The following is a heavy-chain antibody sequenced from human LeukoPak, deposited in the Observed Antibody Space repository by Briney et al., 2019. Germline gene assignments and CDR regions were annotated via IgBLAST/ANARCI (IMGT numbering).Heavy chain of an antibody. CDR2: ISGNGGST. Sequence: GGSLRLSCAASGFTFSNYAMIWVRQAPGKGLEWVSAISGNGGSTYYADSVKGRFTISRDNSKNTLYLQMNSPRAEDTAVYYCARVGYSSSWTLDYWGQGTLVTVSS. D-gene: IGHD6-13*01. V-gene: IGHV3-23*01. CDR3: ARVGYSSSWTLDY. CDR1: GFTFSNYA. J-gene: IGHJ4*02.